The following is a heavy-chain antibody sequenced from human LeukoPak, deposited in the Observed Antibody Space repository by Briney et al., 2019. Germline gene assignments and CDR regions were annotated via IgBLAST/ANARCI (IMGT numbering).Heavy chain of an antibody. CDR2: IKQDGSER. J-gene: IGHJ4*02. Sequence: PGGSLRLSCAASGFTLSRYWMTWVRQAPGEDLEWVANIKQDGSERNYVDSVKGRFTISRDNAKNSLYLQMNSLRAEDTAMYYCARDVEGSGSYYSPWGQGTRVTVSS. D-gene: IGHD3-10*01. CDR3: ARDVEGSGSYYSP. CDR1: GFTLSRYW. V-gene: IGHV3-7*01.